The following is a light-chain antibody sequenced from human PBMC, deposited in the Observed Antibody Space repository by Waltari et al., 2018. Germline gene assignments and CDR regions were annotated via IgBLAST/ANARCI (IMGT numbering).Light chain of an antibody. V-gene: IGKV1-39*01. J-gene: IGKJ2*01. CDR2: ASS. Sequence: DIQMTQSPSSLSASLGDRVTITCRAGQSISSYLNWYQQKPGKAPHLLIYASSNLQTGVPSRFSGSGSGTDFTLAISSLQPEDFATYYCQQSYRTPHTFGQGTKLEIK. CDR3: QQSYRTPHT. CDR1: QSISSY.